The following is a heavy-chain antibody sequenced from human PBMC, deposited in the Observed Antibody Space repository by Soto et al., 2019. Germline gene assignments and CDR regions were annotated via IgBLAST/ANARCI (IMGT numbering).Heavy chain of an antibody. CDR2: IYNGGTT. CDR1: GGSVSSYY. Sequence: PSETLSLTCTVSGGSVSSYYWSWVRQPPGKRPEWIAYIYNGGTTNYNPSLKSRLTFSLHTSKNHFSLNLRSVPAADTAVFFFARALILFRGVPPYYFSPWAQGTLVPVSS. V-gene: IGHV4-59*02. D-gene: IGHD1-26*01. J-gene: IGHJ5*02. CDR3: ARALILFRGVPPYYFSP.